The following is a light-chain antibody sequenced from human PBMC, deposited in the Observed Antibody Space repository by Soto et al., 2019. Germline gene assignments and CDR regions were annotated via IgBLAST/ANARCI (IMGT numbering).Light chain of an antibody. J-gene: IGKJ1*01. V-gene: IGKV3-15*01. Sequence: EIVMTQSPATLSVSPGERATLSCRASQSVSINLAWYQQKPGQAPRLLIYGASTRATGIPARFSGSGSGTEFTLTISSLQSEDFATYYCQQYDSYSATFGQGTKVDI. CDR2: GAS. CDR1: QSVSIN. CDR3: QQYDSYSAT.